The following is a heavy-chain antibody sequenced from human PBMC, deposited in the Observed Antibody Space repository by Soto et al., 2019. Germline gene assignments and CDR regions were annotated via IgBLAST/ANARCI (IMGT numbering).Heavy chain of an antibody. CDR2: ISSSGSTI. CDR3: ARVIDKMIAARPDPFDI. J-gene: IGHJ3*02. CDR1: GFTFSSYE. V-gene: IGHV3-48*03. Sequence: GGSLRLSCAASGFTFSSYEMNWVRQAPGKGLEWVSYISSSGSTIYYADSVKGRFTISRDNAKNSLYLQMNSLRAEDTAVYYCARVIDKMIAARPDPFDIWGQGTMVTVSS. D-gene: IGHD6-6*01.